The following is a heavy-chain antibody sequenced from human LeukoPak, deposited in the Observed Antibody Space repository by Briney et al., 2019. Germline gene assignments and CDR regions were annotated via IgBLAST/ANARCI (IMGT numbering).Heavy chain of an antibody. Sequence: GGSLRLSCAASGFTFSNSAMSWVRQAPGKGLEWVSSISGSGRGGGTKYADSVKGRFTISRDNSKDTLYLQMNSLRAEDTAVYYCARDLGQYYDTSDNWFDPWGQGTLVTVSS. CDR2: ISGSGRGGGT. V-gene: IGHV3-23*01. D-gene: IGHD3-22*01. J-gene: IGHJ5*02. CDR3: ARDLGQYYDTSDNWFDP. CDR1: GFTFSNSA.